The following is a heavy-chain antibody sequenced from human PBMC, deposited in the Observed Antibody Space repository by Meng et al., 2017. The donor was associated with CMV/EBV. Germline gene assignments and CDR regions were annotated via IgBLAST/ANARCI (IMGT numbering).Heavy chain of an antibody. Sequence: SVKVSCKASGYTFTGYYMNWVRQAPGQGLEWMGRIIPVVGIANYAQKFQGRVTITADKPRSTAYMELSSLRSDDTAVYYCARDRVYSSTWMRSPGTDYFHNGLDVWGQGTAVTVSS. CDR3: ARDRVYSSTWMRSPGTDYFHNGLDV. D-gene: IGHD6-13*01. J-gene: IGHJ6*02. CDR1: GYTFTGYY. CDR2: IIPVVGIA. V-gene: IGHV1-69*04.